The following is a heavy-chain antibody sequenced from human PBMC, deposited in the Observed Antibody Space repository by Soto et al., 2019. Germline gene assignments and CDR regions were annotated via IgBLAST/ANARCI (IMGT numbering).Heavy chain of an antibody. CDR2: IIPILGIA. CDR3: ARDHQHWDTAMVTARYYCGMDV. J-gene: IGHJ6*02. D-gene: IGHD5-18*01. CDR1: GGTFSSYT. V-gene: IGHV1-69*04. Sequence: ASVKVSCKASGGTFSSYTISWVRQAPGQGLEWMGRIIPILGIANYAQKFQGRVTITADKSTSTAYMELSSLRSEDTAVYYCARDHQHWDTAMVTARYYCGMDVWGQGPTVTAPS.